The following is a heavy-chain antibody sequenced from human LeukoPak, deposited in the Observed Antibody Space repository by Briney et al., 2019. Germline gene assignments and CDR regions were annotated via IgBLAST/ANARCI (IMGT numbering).Heavy chain of an antibody. J-gene: IGHJ5*02. V-gene: IGHV1-8*01. CDR3: ARGPGARRSSSWSFDP. CDR2: MNPNSGNT. D-gene: IGHD6-13*01. Sequence: GASVKVSCKASGYTFTSYDINWVRQATGQGLEWMGWMNPNSGNTGYAQKFQGRVTMTRNTSISTAYMELSSLRSEDTAVYYCARGPGARRSSSWSFDPWGQGTLVTVSS. CDR1: GYTFTSYD.